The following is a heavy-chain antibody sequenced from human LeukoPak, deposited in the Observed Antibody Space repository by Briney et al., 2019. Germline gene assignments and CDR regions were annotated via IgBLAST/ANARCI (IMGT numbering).Heavy chain of an antibody. CDR1: GGSISSSNW. CDR3: ARDEVGAAH. J-gene: IGHJ4*02. Sequence: SETLSLTCAVSGGSISSSNWWSWVRQPPGKGLEWIGEINHSGNINYNPSLKSRVTISIDTSKNQFSLKLSSVTAADTAVYYCARDEVGAAHWGQGTLVTVSS. CDR2: INHSGNI. D-gene: IGHD1-26*01. V-gene: IGHV4-4*02.